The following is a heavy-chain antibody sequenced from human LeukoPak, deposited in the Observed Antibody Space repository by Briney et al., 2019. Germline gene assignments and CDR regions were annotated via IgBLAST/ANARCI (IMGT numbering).Heavy chain of an antibody. D-gene: IGHD3-10*01. CDR2: ISGSGLST. CDR1: GFTFYDYG. Sequence: GGSLRLSCAASGFTFYDYGMTWVRQAPGKGLEWVSTISGSGLSTYYADSVKGRFTISRDNAKNSLYLQMNSLRAEDTAMYYCARSSAYSYGSESYRAYWGQGTLVSVSS. CDR3: ARSSAYSYGSESYRAY. V-gene: IGHV3-23*01. J-gene: IGHJ4*02.